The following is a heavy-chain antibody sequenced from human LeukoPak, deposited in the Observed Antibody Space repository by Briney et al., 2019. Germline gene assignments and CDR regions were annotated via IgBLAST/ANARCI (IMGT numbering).Heavy chain of an antibody. J-gene: IGHJ3*02. Sequence: SETLSLTCTVSGGSISSSSYYWGWIRQPPGKGLEWIGSIYYSGSTYYNPSLKSRVTISVDTSKNQFSLKLSSVTAADTAVYYCARDMHLSHYASDAFDIWGQGTMVTVSS. D-gene: IGHD3-16*01. CDR2: IYYSGST. V-gene: IGHV4-39*07. CDR3: ARDMHLSHYASDAFDI. CDR1: GGSISSSSYY.